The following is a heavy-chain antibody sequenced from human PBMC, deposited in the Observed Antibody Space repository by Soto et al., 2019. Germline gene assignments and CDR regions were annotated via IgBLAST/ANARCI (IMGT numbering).Heavy chain of an antibody. Sequence: SETLSLTCTVSGGSISSYYWSWIRQPPGKGLEWIGYIYYSGSTNYNPSLKSRVTISVDTSKNQFSLKVSSVTAADTAVYYCARGQLPRLVDYWGQGTLVTVSS. V-gene: IGHV4-59*08. J-gene: IGHJ4*02. CDR2: IYYSGST. D-gene: IGHD6-6*01. CDR3: ARGQLPRLVDY. CDR1: GGSISSYY.